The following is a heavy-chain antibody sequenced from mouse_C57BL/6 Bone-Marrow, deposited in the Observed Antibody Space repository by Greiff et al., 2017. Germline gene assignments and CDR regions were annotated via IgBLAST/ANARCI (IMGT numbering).Heavy chain of an antibody. V-gene: IGHV1-5*01. J-gene: IGHJ3*01. CDR2: IYPGHSDT. CDR1: GYTFTSYW. CDR3: TLFAY. Sequence: VQLQQSGTVLARPGASVKMSCKTSGYTFTSYWMHWVKQRPGQGLEWIGAIYPGHSDTSYNQKFKGKAKLTAFTSASTAYMELSSLTNEDSAVYYCTLFAYWGQGTLVTVSA.